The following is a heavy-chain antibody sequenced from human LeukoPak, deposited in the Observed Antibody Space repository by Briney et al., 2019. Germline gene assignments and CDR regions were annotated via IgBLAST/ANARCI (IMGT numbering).Heavy chain of an antibody. V-gene: IGHV3-15*01. CDR3: TTQWELPD. CDR2: IKSKSDGGTT. D-gene: IGHD1-26*01. CDR1: GLTFRNAW. J-gene: IGHJ4*02. Sequence: PGGSLRLPRAASGLTFRNAWMSWVRQAPGKGLEWVGRIKSKSDGGTTDYAAFVKGRFTISRDDSKNTVYLHINSLNTEDTAVYYCTTQWELPDWGQGTLVTVSS.